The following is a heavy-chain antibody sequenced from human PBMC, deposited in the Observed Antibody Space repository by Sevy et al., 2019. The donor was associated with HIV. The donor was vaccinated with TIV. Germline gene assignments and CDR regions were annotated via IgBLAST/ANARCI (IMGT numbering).Heavy chain of an antibody. V-gene: IGHV4-59*01. CDR2: MYHSGST. J-gene: IGHJ5*02. CDR3: ARDYRRDFWSGYSNYFDP. D-gene: IGHD3-3*01. CDR1: GDSITRYF. Sequence: SETLSLTCTVSGDSITRYFWSWIRQPPGKGLEWIGYMYHSGSTNYNPSLKRRVSLSIDTSKNEFSLTLSSVTAADTAVYYCARDYRRDFWSGYSNYFDPWGPCILVTDSS.